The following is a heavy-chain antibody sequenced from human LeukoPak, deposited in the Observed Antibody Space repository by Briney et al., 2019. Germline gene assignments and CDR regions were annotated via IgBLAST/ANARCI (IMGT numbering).Heavy chain of an antibody. Sequence: GGSLRLSCAASGFTFSTYAMTWVRQAPGKGLEWVSSISGSGAGKFYAAPVKGRFTTSRDNSKNTLYVQMNSLRAEDTAVYYCAKPAYGDYAGAFDIWGQGTMVIVSS. CDR3: AKPAYGDYAGAFDI. D-gene: IGHD4-17*01. CDR1: GFTFSTYA. CDR2: ISGSGAGK. V-gene: IGHV3-23*01. J-gene: IGHJ3*02.